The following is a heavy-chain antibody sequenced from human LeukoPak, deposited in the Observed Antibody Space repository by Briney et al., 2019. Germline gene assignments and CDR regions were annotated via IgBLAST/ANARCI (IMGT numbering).Heavy chain of an antibody. CDR1: GYSISSGYY. CDR2: IYYSGST. J-gene: IGHJ3*02. CDR3: ARDGPRYCSGGSCYRDAFDI. V-gene: IGHV4-31*03. Sequence: SETLSLTCTVSGYSISSGYYWSWIRQHPGKGLEWIGYIYYSGSTYYNPSLKSRVTISVDTSKNQFSLKLSSVTAADTAVYYCARDGPRYCSGGSCYRDAFDIWGQGTMVTVSS. D-gene: IGHD2-15*01.